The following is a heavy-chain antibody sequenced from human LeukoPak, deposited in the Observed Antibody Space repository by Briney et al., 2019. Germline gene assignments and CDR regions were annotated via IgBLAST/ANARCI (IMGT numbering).Heavy chain of an antibody. CDR3: AKRTIFGVEDTEFDY. CDR2: ISGSGGST. CDR1: GFTFSSYA. Sequence: PGGSLRLSCAASGFTFSSYAMSWVRQAPRKGLEWVSAISGSGGSTYYADSVKGRFTISRDNSKNTLYLQMNSLRAEDTAVYYCAKRTIFGVEDTEFDYWGQGTLVTVSS. D-gene: IGHD3-3*01. J-gene: IGHJ4*02. V-gene: IGHV3-23*01.